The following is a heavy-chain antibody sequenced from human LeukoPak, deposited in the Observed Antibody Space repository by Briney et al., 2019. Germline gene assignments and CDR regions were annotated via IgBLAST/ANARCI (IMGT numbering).Heavy chain of an antibody. CDR3: TRDRSRAEDD. J-gene: IGHJ4*02. D-gene: IGHD1-14*01. CDR1: GFTFSGHW. CDR2: INQGGSDK. Sequence: GGSLRLSCAASGFTFSGHWMSWVRQAPGKGLEWVANINQGGSDKYYVDSVKGRFTISRDNANNLLYLQMNSLRGGDTAVYYCTRDRSRAEDDWGQGTLVTVSS. V-gene: IGHV3-7*01.